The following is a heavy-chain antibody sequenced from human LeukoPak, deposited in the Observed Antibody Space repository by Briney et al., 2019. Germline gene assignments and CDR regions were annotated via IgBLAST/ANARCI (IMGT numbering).Heavy chain of an antibody. CDR3: ARATVDTAMVTDGYYFDY. V-gene: IGHV1-2*02. CDR1: GYTFTGYY. Sequence: GASVKVSCKASGYTFTGYYMHWVRQAPGQALEWMGWINPNSGGTNYAQKFQGRVTVTRDTSISTAYMELSRLRSDDTAVYYCARATVDTAMVTDGYYFDYWGQGTLVTVSS. CDR2: INPNSGGT. J-gene: IGHJ4*02. D-gene: IGHD5-18*01.